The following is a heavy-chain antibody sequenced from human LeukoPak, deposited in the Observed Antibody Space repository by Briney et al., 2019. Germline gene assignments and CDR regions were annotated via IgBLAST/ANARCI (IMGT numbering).Heavy chain of an antibody. CDR3: ASHSSSWGPSYFDF. Sequence: GGSLRLSCAASGFTFSSYSMNWVRQAPGKGLEWVSSISSSSSYIYYADSVKGRFTISRDNSKNTLYLQMNSLRVEDTAVYYCASHSSSWGPSYFDFWGQGTLVTVSS. D-gene: IGHD6-13*01. J-gene: IGHJ4*02. V-gene: IGHV3-21*04. CDR1: GFTFSSYS. CDR2: ISSSSSYI.